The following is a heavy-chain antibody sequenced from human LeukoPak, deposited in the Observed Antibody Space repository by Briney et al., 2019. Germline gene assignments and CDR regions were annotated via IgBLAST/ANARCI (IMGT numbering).Heavy chain of an antibody. Sequence: TSQTLSLTCTVSGGSISSGSYYWSWIRQPPGKGLEWIGSIYYSGSTYYNPSLKSRVTISVDTSKNQFSLKLSSVTAADTAVYYCARRTLTGSFDYWGQGTLVTVSS. D-gene: IGHD7-27*01. V-gene: IGHV4-39*01. CDR1: GGSISSGSYY. J-gene: IGHJ4*02. CDR3: ARRTLTGSFDY. CDR2: IYYSGST.